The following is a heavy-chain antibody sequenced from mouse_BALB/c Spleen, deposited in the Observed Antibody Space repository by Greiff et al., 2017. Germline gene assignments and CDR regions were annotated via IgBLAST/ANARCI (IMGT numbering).Heavy chain of an antibody. J-gene: IGHJ4*01. CDR1: GYTFTDHI. CDR2: IYPVSGET. V-gene: IGHV1-11*01. D-gene: IGHD2-4*01. Sequence: QVQLQQSGAELASPGASVTLSCKASGYTFTDHIMTWVKKRPGQGLEWIGRIYPVSGETNYNHKFMGKATFSVDRSSSTVYMVLNSLTSEDPAVYYCGSDYDEGGECPWDYWGQGTSVTVSS. CDR3: GSDYDEGGECPWDY.